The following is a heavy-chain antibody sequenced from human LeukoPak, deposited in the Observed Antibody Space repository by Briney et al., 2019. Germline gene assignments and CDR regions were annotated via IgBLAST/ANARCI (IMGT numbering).Heavy chain of an antibody. CDR2: IYYSGST. D-gene: IGHD6-13*01. V-gene: IGHV4-61*10. Sequence: SQTLSLTCTVSGGSISSGSYYWSWIRQPAGKGLEWIGYIYYSGSTNYNPSLKSRVTISVDTSKNQFSLKLSSVTAADTAVYYCASSVIAAFDYWGQGTLVTVSS. CDR3: ASSVIAAFDY. CDR1: GGSISSGSYY. J-gene: IGHJ4*02.